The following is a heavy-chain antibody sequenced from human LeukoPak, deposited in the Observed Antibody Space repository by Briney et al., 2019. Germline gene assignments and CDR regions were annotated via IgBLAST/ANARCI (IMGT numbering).Heavy chain of an antibody. CDR1: GFTFSSYA. Sequence: GGSLRLSCAASGFTFSSYAMHWVRQAPGKGLEWVAVISYDGSNKYYADSVKGRFTISRDNSKNTLYLQMNSLRAEDTAVYYCARDKSAYYYYMDVWGKGTTVTVSS. J-gene: IGHJ6*03. CDR3: ARDKSAYYYYMDV. V-gene: IGHV3-30-3*01. CDR2: ISYDGSNK.